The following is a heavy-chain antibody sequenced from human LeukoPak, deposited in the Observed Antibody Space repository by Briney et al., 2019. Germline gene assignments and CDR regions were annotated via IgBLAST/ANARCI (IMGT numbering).Heavy chain of an antibody. Sequence: GGSLRLSCAASGFTVSSNYMSWVRQAPGKGLEWVSVIYSGGSTYYADPVKGRFTISRDNSKNTLYLQMNSLRAEDTAVYYCASGSGDSSGYYRSDYWGQGTLVTVSS. CDR1: GFTVSSNY. V-gene: IGHV3-53*01. D-gene: IGHD3-22*01. J-gene: IGHJ4*02. CDR3: ASGSGDSSGYYRSDY. CDR2: IYSGGST.